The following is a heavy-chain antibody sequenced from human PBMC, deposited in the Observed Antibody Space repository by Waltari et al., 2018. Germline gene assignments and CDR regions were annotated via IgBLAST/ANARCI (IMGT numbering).Heavy chain of an antibody. CDR1: GYSFTYYW. CDR3: IRHPDLRYCSDDNCHTRLDV. Sequence: EVQLVQSVAEVKRPGESLQISCKVSGYSFTYYWIACVRQMPGKGLEWVGLIFPGDSNNRYSPSFQGQVSISVDKSINTAYLQWNSLKASDTAVYYCIRHPDLRYCSDDNCHTRLDVWGQGTMVTVSS. V-gene: IGHV5-51*01. D-gene: IGHD2-15*01. CDR2: IFPGDSNN. J-gene: IGHJ3*01.